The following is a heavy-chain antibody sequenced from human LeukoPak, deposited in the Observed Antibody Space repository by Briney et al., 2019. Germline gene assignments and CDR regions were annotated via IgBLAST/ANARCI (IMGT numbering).Heavy chain of an antibody. D-gene: IGHD6-19*01. J-gene: IGHJ4*02. Sequence: GGSLRLSCAAPGFTFSSYAMSWVRQAPGKGLEWVSGTSGGGGSTYYADSVKGRFTISRDNSKNTLYLQMNSLRAEDTAVYYCAKGRGVAGTLSDYWGQGTLVTVSS. V-gene: IGHV3-23*01. CDR2: TSGGGGST. CDR1: GFTFSSYA. CDR3: AKGRGVAGTLSDY.